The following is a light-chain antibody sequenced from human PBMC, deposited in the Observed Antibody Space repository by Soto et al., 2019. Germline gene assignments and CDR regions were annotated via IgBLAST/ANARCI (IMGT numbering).Light chain of an antibody. CDR1: QSIRSH. CDR3: QQSYSNPLVT. CDR2: TAS. V-gene: IGKV1-39*01. J-gene: IGKJ4*01. Sequence: DIPMTQSPSSLSASVGDTVTITCRASQSIRSHLTWYQQKPGKGPKLLIYTASSLQSGVPSRFSGSGSGTDFTLTISSLQPEDFAIYYCQQSYSNPLVTFGGGTKVEIK.